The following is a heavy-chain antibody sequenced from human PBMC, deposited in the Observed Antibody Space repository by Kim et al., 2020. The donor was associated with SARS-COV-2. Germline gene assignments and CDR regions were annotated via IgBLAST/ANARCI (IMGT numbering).Heavy chain of an antibody. J-gene: IGHJ6*02. CDR3: ARGGGDIVVVVAAHNYYYGMDV. CDR2: ISAYNGNT. Sequence: ASVKVSCKASGYTFTSYGISWVRQAPGQGLEWMGWISAYNGNTNYAQKLQGRVTMTTDTSTSTAYMELRSLRSDDTAVYYCARGGGDIVVVVAAHNYYYGMDVWGQGTTVTVSS. V-gene: IGHV1-18*01. CDR1: GYTFTSYG. D-gene: IGHD2-15*01.